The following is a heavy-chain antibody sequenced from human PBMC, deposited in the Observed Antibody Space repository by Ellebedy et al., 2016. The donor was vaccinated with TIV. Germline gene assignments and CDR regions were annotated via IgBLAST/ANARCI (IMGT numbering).Heavy chain of an antibody. Sequence: ASVKVSXKASGYTFTGYYMHWVRQAPGQGLEWMGWINPNSGGTNYAQKFQGRVTMTRDTSISTAYMELSRLRSDDTAVYYCARSTYDSSGPMLDCWGQGTLVTVSS. V-gene: IGHV1-2*02. CDR1: GYTFTGYY. J-gene: IGHJ4*02. D-gene: IGHD3-22*01. CDR2: INPNSGGT. CDR3: ARSTYDSSGPMLDC.